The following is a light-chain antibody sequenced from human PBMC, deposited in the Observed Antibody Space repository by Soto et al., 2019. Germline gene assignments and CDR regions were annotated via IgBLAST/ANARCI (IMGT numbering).Light chain of an antibody. V-gene: IGLV2-14*01. J-gene: IGLJ2*01. CDR2: EVS. CDR1: SSDVGGYNY. Sequence: QSALTQPASVSGSPGQSITISCTGTSSDVGGYNYVSWYQQHPGKAPKLMIYEVSNRPSGVSNRFSGSKSGNTASLTISGLQAEDEADYYCSSYTSSSSGHRVVFGGGTQLTVL. CDR3: SSYTSSSSGHRVV.